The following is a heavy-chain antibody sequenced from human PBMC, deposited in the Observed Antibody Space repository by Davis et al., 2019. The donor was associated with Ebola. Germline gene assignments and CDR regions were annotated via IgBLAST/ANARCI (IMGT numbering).Heavy chain of an antibody. CDR2: ISSRSYSI. CDR3: ARSNV. V-gene: IGHV3-21*01. CDR1: GFTFSTYS. J-gene: IGHJ6*04. Sequence: PGGSLRLSCVASGFTFSTYSMNWVRQAPGKGLEWVSSISSRSYSIYYADSVKGRFTISRDNAKNSLYLQMNNLRAEDTAVYFCARSNVWGKGTTVTVSS.